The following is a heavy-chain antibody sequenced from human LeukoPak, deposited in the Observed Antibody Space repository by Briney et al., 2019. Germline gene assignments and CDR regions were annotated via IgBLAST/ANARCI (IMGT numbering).Heavy chain of an antibody. J-gene: IGHJ4*02. CDR2: IYYSGST. D-gene: IGHD3-10*01. Sequence: KTSETLSLTCTVSGGSISSSSYYWGWIRQPPGKGLEWIGSIYYSGSTYYNPSPKSRVTISVDTSKNQFSLKLSSVTAADTAVYYCASPMVRGVIGPYFDYWGQGTLVTVSS. CDR1: GGSISSSSYY. V-gene: IGHV4-39*01. CDR3: ASPMVRGVIGPYFDY.